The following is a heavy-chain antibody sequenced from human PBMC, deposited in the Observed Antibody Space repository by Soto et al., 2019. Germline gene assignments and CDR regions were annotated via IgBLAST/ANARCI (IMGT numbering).Heavy chain of an antibody. CDR3: ARVPTVVTPYYFDY. D-gene: IGHD4-17*01. V-gene: IGHV1-24*01. CDR2: FDPEDGET. CDR1: GYALNELS. Sequence: ASVKVSCKVSGYALNELSVHWVRQAPGKGLEWMGGFDPEDGETVYAQKFQGRVTMTEDTSTDTANMELNSLRSEDTAVYYCARVPTVVTPYYFDYWGQGTLVTVSS. J-gene: IGHJ4*02.